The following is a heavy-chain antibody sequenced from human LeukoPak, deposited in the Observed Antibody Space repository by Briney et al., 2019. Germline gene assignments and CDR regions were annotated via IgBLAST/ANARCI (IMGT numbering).Heavy chain of an antibody. Sequence: GGSPRLSCAASGFTFSSYAMSWVRQAPGKGLEWVSAISGSGGNTYYADSVKGRFTISRDNSKNTLYLQMNSLRAEDTAVYYRAKDPGYCSSTSCYGSEYIQHRGQGTLVTVSS. CDR1: GFTFSSYA. CDR3: AKDPGYCSSTSCYGSEYIQH. V-gene: IGHV3-23*01. D-gene: IGHD2-2*01. CDR2: ISGSGGNT. J-gene: IGHJ1*01.